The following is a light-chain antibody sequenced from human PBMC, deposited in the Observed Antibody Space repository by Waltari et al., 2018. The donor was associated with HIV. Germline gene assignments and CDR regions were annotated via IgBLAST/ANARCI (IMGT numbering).Light chain of an antibody. CDR3: VGWDSRLRGYV. V-gene: IGLV1-47*01. CDR2: KDT. Sequence: QSVLTQPPSASGAPGQRVTISCSGSSSNIENDNVYWYQQFPAAAPKRLIYKDTPRPSGVPDRFTGSKSGTSASLAIGGLRSDDEADYYCVGWDSRLRGYVFGAGTKVTVL. J-gene: IGLJ1*01. CDR1: SSNIENDN.